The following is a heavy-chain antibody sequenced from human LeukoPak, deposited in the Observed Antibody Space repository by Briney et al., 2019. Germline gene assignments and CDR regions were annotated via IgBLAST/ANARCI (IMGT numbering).Heavy chain of an antibody. D-gene: IGHD2-2*01. CDR2: ISPSSGYK. CDR1: GFIFSTYN. V-gene: IGHV3-21*01. CDR3: AREGPHCSSTSCYLDS. J-gene: IGHJ4*02. Sequence: GGSLRLSCSASGFIFSTYNMIWVRQAPRKGLEWVSAISPSSGYKYYEDSEKGRFTIFRDNAKNSLYLLMDNLRVEDTALYYCAREGPHCSSTSCYLDSWGQGVLVTVSS.